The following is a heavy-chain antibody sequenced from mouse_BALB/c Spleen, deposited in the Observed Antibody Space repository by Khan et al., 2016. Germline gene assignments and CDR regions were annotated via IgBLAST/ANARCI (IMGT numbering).Heavy chain of an antibody. CDR1: GISITTGNYR. CDR3: ARYRYDYLDY. D-gene: IGHD2-14*01. J-gene: IGHJ2*01. V-gene: IGHV3-5*02. CDR2: IYYSGTI. Sequence: EVQLQESGPGLVKPSQTVSLTCTVTGISITTGNYRWSWIRQFPGNKLEWIGYIYYSGTITYNPSPTSRTTITREPSTNQFFLEMNSMTADDTATYYCARYRYDYLDYWGQGATLTVSS.